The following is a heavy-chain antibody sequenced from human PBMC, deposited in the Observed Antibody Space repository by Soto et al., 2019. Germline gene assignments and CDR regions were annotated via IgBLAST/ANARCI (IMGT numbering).Heavy chain of an antibody. D-gene: IGHD3-3*01. CDR3: ATHGWSGYADGFDI. Sequence: QVHLVQSGAEVKKPGASVTVSCKASGYTFVDYGLNWVRQAPGQGLEWMGWIGVYNGHTNYAQNLQGRVTMTADTSTSTAYMELRRLRSDDTAVYYCATHGWSGYADGFDIWGLGTMVTVSS. V-gene: IGHV1-18*01. CDR1: GYTFVDYG. CDR2: IGVYNGHT. J-gene: IGHJ3*02.